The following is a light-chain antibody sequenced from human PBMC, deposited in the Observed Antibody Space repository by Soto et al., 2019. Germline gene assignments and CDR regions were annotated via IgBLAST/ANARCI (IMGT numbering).Light chain of an antibody. CDR1: SSNIGRNT. Sequence: QSVLTQAPSASGTPGQRVSTSCSGSSSNIGRNTVNWYQQLPGTAPKLLIYSNYHRPSGVPDRFSGSKSGTSASLAISGLQSEDEADYYCAAWDDSLSGYVFGTGTKLTVL. J-gene: IGLJ1*01. CDR3: AAWDDSLSGYV. CDR2: SNY. V-gene: IGLV1-44*01.